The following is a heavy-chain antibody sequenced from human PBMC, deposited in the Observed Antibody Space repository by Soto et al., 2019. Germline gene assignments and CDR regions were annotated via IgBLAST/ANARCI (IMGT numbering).Heavy chain of an antibody. Sequence: SETLSLTCTVSGGSISSYYWSWIRQPPGKGLEWIGYIYYSGSTNYNPSLKSRVTISVDTSKNQFSLKLSSVTAADTAVYYCARHYYDSSGYYPLDYWGQGTLVTV. CDR3: ARHYYDSSGYYPLDY. CDR1: GGSISSYY. CDR2: IYYSGST. J-gene: IGHJ4*02. V-gene: IGHV4-59*01. D-gene: IGHD3-22*01.